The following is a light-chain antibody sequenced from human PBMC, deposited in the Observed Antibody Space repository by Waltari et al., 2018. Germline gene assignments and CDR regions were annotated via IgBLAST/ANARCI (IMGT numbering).Light chain of an antibody. J-gene: IGLJ2*01. CDR3: TSYTVINTVI. CDR2: DVS. V-gene: IGLV2-14*03. Sequence: QSALTQPAAVSGSPGQSITIPCTGTTSHLGGFNYVSWYQQHPGKAPKLLIFDVSSRYSGVSDRFSGSKSGNTASLTISGLQPEDEGEYYCTSYTVINTVIFGGGTLLTVL. CDR1: TSHLGGFNY.